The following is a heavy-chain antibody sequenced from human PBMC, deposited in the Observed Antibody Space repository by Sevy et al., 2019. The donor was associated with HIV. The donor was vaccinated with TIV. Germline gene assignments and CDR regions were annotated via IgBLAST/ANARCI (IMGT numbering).Heavy chain of an antibody. J-gene: IGHJ4*02. Sequence: SETLSLTCTVSGGSISSGGYYWSWIRQHPGKGLEWIGYIYYSGSTYYNPSLKSRVTISVDTSKNQFSLKLRSVTAADTAVYYCARVGDRIAAAGTGYYFDYWGQGTLVTVSS. CDR1: GGSISSGGYY. D-gene: IGHD6-13*01. CDR2: IYYSGST. V-gene: IGHV4-31*03. CDR3: ARVGDRIAAAGTGYYFDY.